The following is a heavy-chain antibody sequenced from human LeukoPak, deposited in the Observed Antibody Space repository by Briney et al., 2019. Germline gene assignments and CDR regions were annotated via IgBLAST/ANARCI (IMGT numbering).Heavy chain of an antibody. Sequence: PGGSLRLSCAASGLTFSSYAMHWVRQARGKGREYVSAISSNGVSTYYANSVKGRFTISRDNSKNTLYLQMGSLRAEDMAAYYCARDPSDIVATNFDYWGQGTLVTVSS. V-gene: IGHV3-64*01. D-gene: IGHD5-12*01. CDR2: ISSNGVST. CDR1: GLTFSSYA. J-gene: IGHJ4*02. CDR3: ARDPSDIVATNFDY.